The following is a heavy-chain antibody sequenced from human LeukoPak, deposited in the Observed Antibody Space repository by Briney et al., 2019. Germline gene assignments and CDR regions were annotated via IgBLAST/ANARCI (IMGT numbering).Heavy chain of an antibody. CDR3: ARDTGSTSSYGSDY. V-gene: IGHV3-48*01. Sequence: PGGSLRLSCAASGFTFSSYWMSWVRQAPGKGLEWVSYISSSSSTIYYADSVKGRFTISRDNAKNSLYLQMNSLRAEDTAVYYCARDTGSTSSYGSDYWGQGTLVTVSS. CDR1: GFTFSSYW. D-gene: IGHD2-2*01. J-gene: IGHJ4*02. CDR2: ISSSSSTI.